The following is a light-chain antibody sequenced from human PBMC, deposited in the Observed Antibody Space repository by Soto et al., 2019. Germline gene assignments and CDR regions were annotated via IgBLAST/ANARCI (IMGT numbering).Light chain of an antibody. CDR2: AAS. V-gene: IGKV1-8*01. Sequence: AIRMTQSPSSLSASTGDRVTITCRASQGISSYLAWYQQKPGKAPTLLIYAASTLQSGVPSRFSGSGSGTDFTLTISCLQSEDFATYYCQQYYSYPPFFGGGTKVEIK. CDR1: QGISSY. J-gene: IGKJ4*01. CDR3: QQYYSYPPF.